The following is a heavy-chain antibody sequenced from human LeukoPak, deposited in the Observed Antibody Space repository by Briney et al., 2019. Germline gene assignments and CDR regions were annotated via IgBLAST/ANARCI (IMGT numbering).Heavy chain of an antibody. V-gene: IGHV3-33*01. Sequence: ETGGSLRLSCAASGFTFCSYGMHWVRQAPGKGLEWVAVIWYDGSNKYYADSVKGRFTISRDNSKNTLYLQMNSLRAEDTAVYYCARDFHGSYYFDYWGQGTLVTVSS. D-gene: IGHD1-26*01. CDR1: GFTFCSYG. CDR2: IWYDGSNK. CDR3: ARDFHGSYYFDY. J-gene: IGHJ4*02.